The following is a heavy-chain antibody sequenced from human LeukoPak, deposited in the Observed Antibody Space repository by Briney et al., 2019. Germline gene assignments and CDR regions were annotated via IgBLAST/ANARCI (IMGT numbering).Heavy chain of an antibody. CDR3: AAEHDSSGYYYFDY. D-gene: IGHD3-22*01. J-gene: IGHJ4*02. Sequence: SVKVSCKASGGTFSSYAISWVRQAPGQGLEWMGRIIPILGIANYAQKFQGRVTITADKSTSTAYMELSSLRSEDTAVYYCAAEHDSSGYYYFDYWGQGTLVTVSS. V-gene: IGHV1-69*04. CDR1: GGTFSSYA. CDR2: IIPILGIA.